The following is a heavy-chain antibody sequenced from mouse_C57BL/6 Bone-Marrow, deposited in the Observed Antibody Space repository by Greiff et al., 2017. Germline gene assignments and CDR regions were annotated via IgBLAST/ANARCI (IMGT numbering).Heavy chain of an antibody. V-gene: IGHV1-64*01. Sequence: QLQQPGAELVKPGASVKLSCKASGYTFTSYWMHWVKQRPGQGLEWIGMIHPNSGSTNYNEKFKSKATLTVDKSSSTAYMQLSSLTSEDSAVYYCASPSYYYGSSYWGQGTTLTVSS. CDR3: ASPSYYYGSSY. CDR1: GYTFTSYW. CDR2: IHPNSGST. J-gene: IGHJ2*01. D-gene: IGHD1-1*01.